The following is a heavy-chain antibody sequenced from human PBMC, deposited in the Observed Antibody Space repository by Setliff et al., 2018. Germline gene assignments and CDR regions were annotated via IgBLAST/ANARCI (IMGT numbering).Heavy chain of an antibody. CDR3: ARQVVIDYYYYMDV. Sequence: SETLSLTCRVSGGSISSGNYYWGLIRQPPGKGLEWVATIYYSGSTYSNPSLKSRLIISVDAPDNQFSVKLSSVTAADTAVYYCARQVVIDYYYYMDVWGKGTTVTVSS. V-gene: IGHV4-39*01. J-gene: IGHJ6*03. D-gene: IGHD3-22*01. CDR2: IYYSGST. CDR1: GGSISSGNYY.